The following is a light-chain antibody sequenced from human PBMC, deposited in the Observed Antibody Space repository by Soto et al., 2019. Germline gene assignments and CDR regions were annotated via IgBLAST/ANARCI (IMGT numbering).Light chain of an antibody. CDR1: QIVSASH. V-gene: IGKV3-20*01. Sequence: IVLTQSPGTLSLSPGERATLSCRASQIVSASHLAWYQQKPGQAPRLLLYGASPRATGIPDRFSGSGSGTDFTLTISRVEPEDFAVFYCQHYGSSPLTFGGGTKVEIK. CDR2: GAS. CDR3: QHYGSSPLT. J-gene: IGKJ4*01.